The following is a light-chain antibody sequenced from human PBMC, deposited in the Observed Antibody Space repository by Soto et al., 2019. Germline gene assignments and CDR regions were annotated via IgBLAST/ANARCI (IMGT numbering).Light chain of an antibody. Sequence: QAVVTQGPSLTVSPGGTVTLTCDSSPGPVTSTHYPYWFQQKPGQAPRTLIYDTSNKHSWTPARFSGSLLGGKGALTLSGAQPEDEAEYHCLLSYSGDVVFGGGTKLTVL. J-gene: IGLJ3*02. V-gene: IGLV7-46*01. CDR2: DTS. CDR1: PGPVTSTHY. CDR3: LLSYSGDVV.